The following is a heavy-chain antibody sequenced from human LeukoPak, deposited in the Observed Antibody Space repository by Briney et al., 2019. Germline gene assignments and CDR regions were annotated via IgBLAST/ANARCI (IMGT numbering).Heavy chain of an antibody. V-gene: IGHV3-30-3*01. CDR3: ARCAYGEDYFDY. J-gene: IGHJ4*02. CDR1: GFTFLSYA. CDR2: ISYEGSNR. D-gene: IGHD4-17*01. Sequence: GGSLRLSCAASGFTFLSYAMHWVRQAPGKGLEWVAFISYEGSNRYYADSVKGRFTISRDNSKNTLFLQMNSLRAEDTAVYYCARCAYGEDYFDYWGQGTLVTVSS.